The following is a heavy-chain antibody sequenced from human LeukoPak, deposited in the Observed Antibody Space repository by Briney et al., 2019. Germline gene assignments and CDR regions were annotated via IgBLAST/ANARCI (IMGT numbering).Heavy chain of an antibody. D-gene: IGHD1-7*01. J-gene: IGHJ3*02. CDR1: GGSISSGNYY. CDR3: ARDRGARNYVSSDAFDI. Sequence: SQTLSLTCTVSGGSISSGNYYWSWIRQPPGKGLEWIGYIHHSGSTYYNPSLNSRVTVSVDRSKNQFSLKLSSVTAADTAVYYCARDRGARNYVSSDAFDIWGQGTMVTVSS. CDR2: IHHSGST. V-gene: IGHV4-30-2*01.